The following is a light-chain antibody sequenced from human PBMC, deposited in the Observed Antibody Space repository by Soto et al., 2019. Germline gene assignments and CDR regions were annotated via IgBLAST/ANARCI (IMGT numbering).Light chain of an antibody. J-gene: IGLJ1*01. V-gene: IGLV2-8*01. Sequence: QAALTQPPSASGSPGQSVTISCTGTSSDVGGYNYVSWYQQHPGKAPKLMIYEVNKRPSGVPDRFSGSKSGNTVSLTVSGLQAEDEAYYYCSSYAGSNNFGVFGTGTKLTVL. CDR1: SSDVGGYNY. CDR2: EVN. CDR3: SSYAGSNNFGV.